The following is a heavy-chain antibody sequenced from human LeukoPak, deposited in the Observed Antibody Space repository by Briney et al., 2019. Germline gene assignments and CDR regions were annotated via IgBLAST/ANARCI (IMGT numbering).Heavy chain of an antibody. V-gene: IGHV1-8*01. CDR2: MNPNSGNT. J-gene: IGHJ5*02. D-gene: IGHD3-3*01. Sequence: ASVKVSCKASGYTFTSYDINWVRQATGQGLEWMGWMNPNSGNTGYAQKFQGRVTMTRNTSISTVYMELRSLRSDDTAVYYCARVRFLEWFLSVYWFDPWGQGTLVTVSS. CDR1: GYTFTSYD. CDR3: ARVRFLEWFLSVYWFDP.